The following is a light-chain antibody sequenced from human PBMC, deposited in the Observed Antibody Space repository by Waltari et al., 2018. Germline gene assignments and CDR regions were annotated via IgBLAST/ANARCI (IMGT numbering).Light chain of an antibody. J-gene: IGKJ4*01. CDR1: QSVSSY. CDR3: QQRSNWPSLT. V-gene: IGKV3-11*01. Sequence: EIVLTQSPATLSLSPGERAIRSCRASQSVSSYLAWYQQTPGQAPRLLIYDASNRATGIPARFSGSGSGTDFTLTISSLEPEDFAVYYCQQRSNWPSLTFGGGTKVEIK. CDR2: DAS.